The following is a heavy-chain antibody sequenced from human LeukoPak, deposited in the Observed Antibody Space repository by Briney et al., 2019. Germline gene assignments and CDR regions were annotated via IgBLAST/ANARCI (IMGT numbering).Heavy chain of an antibody. Sequence: PGGSLRLSCAACGFTFSSYGMHWVRQAPGKGLEWVAFIRYDGSNKYYADSVKGRFTISRDNSKNTLYLQMNSLRAGDTAVYYCAKNSGYRGLELRVAFDIWGQGTMVTVSS. CDR1: GFTFSSYG. CDR3: AKNSGYRGLELRVAFDI. CDR2: IRYDGSNK. D-gene: IGHD1-7*01. V-gene: IGHV3-30*02. J-gene: IGHJ3*02.